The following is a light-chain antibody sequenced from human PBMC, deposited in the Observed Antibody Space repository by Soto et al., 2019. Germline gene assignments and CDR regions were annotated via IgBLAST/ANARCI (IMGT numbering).Light chain of an antibody. Sequence: QSALTQPASVSGSPGQSVTISCTGTSSDIGSFTFVSWYQQHPGKVPKLMIFDVNRRPSGVSDRFSGYKSGNAASLTISGLHAEEDGDYYCSSDTSSSTHVFGSGTKLTVL. CDR2: DVN. J-gene: IGLJ1*01. CDR3: SSDTSSSTHV. V-gene: IGLV2-14*03. CDR1: SSDIGSFTF.